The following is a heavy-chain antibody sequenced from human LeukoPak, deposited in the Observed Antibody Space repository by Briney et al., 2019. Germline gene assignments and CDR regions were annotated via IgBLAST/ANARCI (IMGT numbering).Heavy chain of an antibody. CDR2: IYHSGST. Sequence: SETLSLTCAVSGYSISSGYYWGWIRQPPGKGLEWIGSIYHSGSTYYNPSLKSRVTISVDTSKKQFSLKLSSVTAADTAVYYCARDARVPSSWFDPWGQGTLVTVSS. D-gene: IGHD3-3*01. CDR1: GYSISSGYY. V-gene: IGHV4-38-2*02. CDR3: ARDARVPSSWFDP. J-gene: IGHJ5*02.